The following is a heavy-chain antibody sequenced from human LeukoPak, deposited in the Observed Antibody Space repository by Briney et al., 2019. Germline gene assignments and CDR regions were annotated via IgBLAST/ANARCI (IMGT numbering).Heavy chain of an antibody. D-gene: IGHD3-3*01. CDR1: GYTFTSYY. CDR2: INPSGGST. Sequence: GASVKVSCKASGYTFTSYYMHWVRQAPGQGLEWMGIINPSGGSTSYAQKFQGRVTMTRDVSTSTVFMELSSLRSEDTAVYYCARDFTPLHYYDFWSGPSYYYYYYMDVWGKGTTVTVSS. V-gene: IGHV1-46*01. J-gene: IGHJ6*03. CDR3: ARDFTPLHYYDFWSGPSYYYYYYMDV.